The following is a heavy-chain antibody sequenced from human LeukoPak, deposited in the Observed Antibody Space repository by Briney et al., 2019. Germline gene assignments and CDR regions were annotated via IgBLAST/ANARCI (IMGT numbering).Heavy chain of an antibody. CDR3: ARGVMITFGGPQPFDY. D-gene: IGHD3-16*01. CDR1: GFTFSSYA. Sequence: GGSLRLSCAASGFTFSSYAMHWVRQAPGKGLEYVSAISSNGGSTYYANSVKGRFTISRDNSKNTLYLQMGSLRAEDMAVYYCARGVMITFGGPQPFDYWGQGTLVTVSS. CDR2: ISSNGGST. V-gene: IGHV3-64*01. J-gene: IGHJ4*02.